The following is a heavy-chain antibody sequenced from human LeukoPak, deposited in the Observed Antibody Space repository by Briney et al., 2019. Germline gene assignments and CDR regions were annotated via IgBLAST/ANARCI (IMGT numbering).Heavy chain of an antibody. Sequence: PSETLSLTCTVSGGSISSGDYYWSWIRQPPGKGLEWIGSIYHSGSTYYNPSLKSRVTISVDTSKNQFSLKLSSVTAADTAVYYCARDYSSWLSPLGFGYWGQGTLVTVSS. CDR2: IYHSGST. V-gene: IGHV4-39*07. D-gene: IGHD3-22*01. CDR3: ARDYSSWLSPLGFGY. J-gene: IGHJ4*02. CDR1: GGSISSGDYY.